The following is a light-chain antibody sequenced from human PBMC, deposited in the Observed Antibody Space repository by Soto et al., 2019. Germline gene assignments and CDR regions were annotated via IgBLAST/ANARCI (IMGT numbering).Light chain of an antibody. Sequence: DIQMTQSPSSLSASVGDRVTITCRASQGISNYLAWYQQKPGKVPRLPSYAASTLQSGVPSRCSGSGAGTDFTLTISSLQPEDVATYYCQKYNSAPLTFGQGTKVDIK. CDR2: AAS. CDR1: QGISNY. CDR3: QKYNSAPLT. V-gene: IGKV1-27*01. J-gene: IGKJ1*01.